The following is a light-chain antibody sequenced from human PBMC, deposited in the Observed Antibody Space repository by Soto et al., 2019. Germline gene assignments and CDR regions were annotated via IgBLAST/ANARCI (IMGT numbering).Light chain of an antibody. Sequence: QSVLTQPASVSGSPGQSITISCSGTSNEVGSHYPVSWYQHHPGRAPQLIIYEDIKRPSGVSDRFSASMSGNTASLTISGLQADDEADYFCCSYAGRTTPYVFGTGTKVTVL. CDR2: EDI. J-gene: IGLJ1*01. CDR3: CSYAGRTTPYV. CDR1: SNEVGSHYP. V-gene: IGLV2-23*01.